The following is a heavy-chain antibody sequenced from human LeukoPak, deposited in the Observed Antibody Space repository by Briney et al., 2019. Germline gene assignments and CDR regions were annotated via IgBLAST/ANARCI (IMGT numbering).Heavy chain of an antibody. D-gene: IGHD6-19*01. CDR3: AGQRAVAGTSDY. V-gene: IGHV4-59*01. J-gene: IGHJ4*02. CDR2: IYYSGST. Sequence: SETLSLTCTVSGGSISSYYWSWIRQPPGKGLEWIGYIYYSGSTNYNPSLKSRVTISVDTSKNQFSLKLSSVTAADTAVYYCAGQRAVAGTSDYWGQGTLVTVSS. CDR1: GGSISSYY.